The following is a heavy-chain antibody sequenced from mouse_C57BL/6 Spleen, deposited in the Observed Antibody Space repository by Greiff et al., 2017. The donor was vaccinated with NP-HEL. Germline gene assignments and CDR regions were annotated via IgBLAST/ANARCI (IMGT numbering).Heavy chain of an antibody. CDR2: IHPNSGST. Sequence: QVQLQQPGAELVKPGASVKLSCKASGYTFTSYWMHWVKQRPGQGLEWIEMIHPNSGSTNYNEKFKSKATLTVDKSSSTAYMQLSSLTSEDSAVYYCARRDDYFDYWGQGTTLTVSS. V-gene: IGHV1-64*01. CDR3: ARRDDYFDY. J-gene: IGHJ2*01. CDR1: GYTFTSYW.